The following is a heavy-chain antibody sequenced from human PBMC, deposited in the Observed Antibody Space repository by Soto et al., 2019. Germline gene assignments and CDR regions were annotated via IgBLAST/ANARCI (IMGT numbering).Heavy chain of an antibody. CDR1: GYSFTSYW. J-gene: IGHJ4*02. CDR2: IYPGDSDT. V-gene: IGHV5-51*01. CDR3: ARLHRIAVAGNPYFDY. D-gene: IGHD6-19*01. Sequence: GESLKISCKGSGYSFTSYWIGWVRQMPGKGLEWMGIIYPGDSDTTYSPSFQGQVTISADKSISTPYLQWSSLKASDTAMYYCARLHRIAVAGNPYFDYWGQGTLVTVSS.